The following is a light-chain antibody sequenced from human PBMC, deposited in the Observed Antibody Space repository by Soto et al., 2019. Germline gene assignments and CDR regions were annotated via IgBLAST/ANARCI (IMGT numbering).Light chain of an antibody. CDR1: QSVSSDF. Sequence: EIVLTQSPGTLSVSPGERATLSCSASQSVSSDFLAWYQQKPSQAPRLLIYGVSTKATSIPDRFSGSGSGTDFILIISRVLDPEDSAVYCGQYYGTSPATFGQGTKVDI. J-gene: IGKJ1*01. CDR3: QYYGTSPAT. V-gene: IGKV3-20*01. CDR2: GVS.